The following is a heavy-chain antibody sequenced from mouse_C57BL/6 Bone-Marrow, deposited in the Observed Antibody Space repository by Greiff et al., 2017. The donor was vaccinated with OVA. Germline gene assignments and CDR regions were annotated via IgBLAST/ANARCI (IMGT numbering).Heavy chain of an antibody. CDR3: ARIYWGDWYFDV. V-gene: IGHV1-42*01. CDR1: GYSFTGYY. D-gene: IGHD4-1*01. Sequence: EVQRVESGPELVKPGASVKISCKASGYSFTGYYMNWVKQSPEKSLEWIGEINPSTGGTTYNQKFKAKATLTVDKSSSTAYMQLKSLTSEDSAVYYCARIYWGDWYFDVWGTGTTVTVSS. CDR2: INPSTGGT. J-gene: IGHJ1*03.